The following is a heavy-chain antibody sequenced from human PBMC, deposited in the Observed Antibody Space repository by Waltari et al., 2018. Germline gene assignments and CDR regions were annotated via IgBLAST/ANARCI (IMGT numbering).Heavy chain of an antibody. D-gene: IGHD4-17*01. J-gene: IGHJ4*02. Sequence: QITLKESGPTLVKPTQTLTLTCTLSGFSLSTRGVGVGWIRQPPGRALEWLALIYWNDDKLYSPVLSNRVTITGDTSKNQVVLTVTNLDPVDTATYYCVHKIHGDYAFGFWGQGTLVTVS. CDR2: IYWNDDK. V-gene: IGHV2-5*01. CDR3: VHKIHGDYAFGF. CDR1: GFSLSTRGVG.